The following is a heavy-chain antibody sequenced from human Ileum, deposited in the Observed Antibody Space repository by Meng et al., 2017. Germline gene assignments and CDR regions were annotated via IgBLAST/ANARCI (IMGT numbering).Heavy chain of an antibody. CDR3: ARENDNWNYFDY. V-gene: IGHV1-3*01. D-gene: IGHD1-1*01. CDR1: EYTFRNYP. Sequence: QVQLVQSGAEVKYVGASRKVSCTASEYTFRNYPLHWVRQAPGQRPEWMGWINAGNGNIKISQKFKGRITITSDTSANDYMELSSLRSEDTAVYFCARENDNWNYFDYWGQGSLVTVSS. J-gene: IGHJ4*02. CDR2: INAGNGNI.